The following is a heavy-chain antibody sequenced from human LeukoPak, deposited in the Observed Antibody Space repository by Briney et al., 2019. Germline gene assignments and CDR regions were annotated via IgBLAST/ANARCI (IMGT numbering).Heavy chain of an antibody. CDR1: GFTFSGYA. V-gene: IGHV3-23*01. J-gene: IGHJ4*02. CDR2: ISGSGGST. Sequence: GGSLRLSCAASGFTFSGYAMSWVRQAPGKGLEWVSAISGSGGSTYYADSVKGRFTISRDNSKNTLYLQMNSLRAEDTAVYYCAKDGRAYCSSTSCYPFDYWGQGTLVTVSS. D-gene: IGHD2-2*01. CDR3: AKDGRAYCSSTSCYPFDY.